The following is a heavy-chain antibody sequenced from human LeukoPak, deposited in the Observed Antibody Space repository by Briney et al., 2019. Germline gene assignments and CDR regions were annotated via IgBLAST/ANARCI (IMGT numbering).Heavy chain of an antibody. J-gene: IGHJ4*02. Sequence: SETLSLTCTVSVGSISSSSYYWGWIRQPPGKGLEWIGSIYYSGSTYYNPSLKSRVTISVDTSKIQFSLKLSSVTAADTAVYYCARQARYYVGLVDYWGQGTLVPVSS. CDR2: IYYSGST. CDR3: ARQARYYVGLVDY. CDR1: VGSISSSSYY. D-gene: IGHD3-10*02. V-gene: IGHV4-39*07.